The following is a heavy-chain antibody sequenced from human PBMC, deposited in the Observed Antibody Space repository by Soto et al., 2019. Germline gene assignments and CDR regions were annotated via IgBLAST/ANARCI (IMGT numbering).Heavy chain of an antibody. CDR1: GFTFFTSA. CDR3: AAVPFCGGDFYFDY. CDR2: IVVSSGNT. Sequence: ASVKVSCKASGFTFFTSAVQWVRQARGQGLEWIGWIVVSSGNTNYAQKFQERVTITRDMSTNTAYMELTSLRSEDTAVYYCAAVPFCGGDFYFDYGGQGIVVTVSS. D-gene: IGHD2-21*02. V-gene: IGHV1-58*01. J-gene: IGHJ4*02.